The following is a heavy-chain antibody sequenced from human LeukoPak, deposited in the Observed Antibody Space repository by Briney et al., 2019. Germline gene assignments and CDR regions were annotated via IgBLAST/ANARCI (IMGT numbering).Heavy chain of an antibody. D-gene: IGHD6-13*01. CDR3: AGQGVAAAGPGFDY. CDR1: GGSISSGGYY. J-gene: IGHJ4*02. V-gene: IGHV4-30-2*01. CDR2: IYHSGST. Sequence: TLSLTCTVSGGSISSGGYYWSWIRQPPGKGLEWIGYIYHSGSTYYNPSLKSRVTISVNRSKNQFSLKLSSVTAADTAVYYCAGQGVAAAGPGFDYWGQGTLVTVSS.